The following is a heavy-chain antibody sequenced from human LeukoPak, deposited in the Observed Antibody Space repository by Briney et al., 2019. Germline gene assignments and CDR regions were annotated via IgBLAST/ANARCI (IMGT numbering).Heavy chain of an antibody. CDR3: ARHVDAVAGLFDY. J-gene: IGHJ4*02. CDR2: IYYSGST. V-gene: IGHV4-39*01. Sequence: PSETLSLTCTVSGGSISSSSYYWGWIRQPPGKGLEWIGSIYYSGSTYYNPSLKSRVTISVDTSKNQFSLKLSSVTAADTAVYYCARHVDAVAGLFDYWGQGTLVTGSS. CDR1: GGSISSSSYY. D-gene: IGHD6-13*01.